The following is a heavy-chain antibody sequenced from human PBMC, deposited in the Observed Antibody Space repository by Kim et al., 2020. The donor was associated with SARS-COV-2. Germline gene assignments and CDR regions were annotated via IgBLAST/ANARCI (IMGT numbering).Heavy chain of an antibody. Sequence: ETIYAQKFQGRVTMTEDTSTDTAYMELSSLRSEDTAVYYCATRADEYFQHWGQGTLVTVSS. CDR2: ET. V-gene: IGHV1-24*01. J-gene: IGHJ1*01. CDR3: ATRADEYFQH.